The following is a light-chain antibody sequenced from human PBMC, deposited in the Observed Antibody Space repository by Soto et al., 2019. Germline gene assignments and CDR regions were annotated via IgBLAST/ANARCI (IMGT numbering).Light chain of an antibody. CDR3: CSYAGSRTLV. Sequence: QSALTQPASVSGSPGQSITISCTGTSSDFGSYNLVSWYRQHPGKAPKLIIYEGSKRPSGISNRFSGSKSVNTASLTISGLQAEDEADYYCCSYAGSRTLVFGGGTKVTVL. CDR2: EGS. J-gene: IGLJ2*01. CDR1: SSDFGSYNL. V-gene: IGLV2-23*01.